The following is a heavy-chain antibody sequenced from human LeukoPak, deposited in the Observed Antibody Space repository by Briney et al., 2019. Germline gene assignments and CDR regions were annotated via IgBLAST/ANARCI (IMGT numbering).Heavy chain of an antibody. CDR3: ARDPYSGNYGNYYYYYMDV. J-gene: IGHJ6*03. V-gene: IGHV3-21*01. CDR2: ITSTSSYI. Sequence: GGSLRLSCAASGFTFSSYSMNWVRQAPGKGLEWVSSITSTSSYIYYADSVKGRFSISRDNAKNSLYLQMNSLRAEDTALYFCARDPYSGNYGNYYYYYMDVWGKGTTVTISS. CDR1: GFTFSSYS. D-gene: IGHD1-26*01.